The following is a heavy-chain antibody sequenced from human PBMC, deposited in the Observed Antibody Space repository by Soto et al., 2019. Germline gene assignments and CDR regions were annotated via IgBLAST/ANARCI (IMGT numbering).Heavy chain of an antibody. Sequence: XGTLALTCAVNGGSLSGYYWSGIRQSPGKGLEWIGEINHRGSSDYNPSLKSRVTISIDASKNHVTLELTSVTAADTAVYYCARSDNRNSLYGVDVWGQGTAVTVSS. CDR2: INHRGSS. CDR3: ARSDNRNSLYGVDV. D-gene: IGHD1-7*01. V-gene: IGHV4-34*01. CDR1: GGSLSGYY. J-gene: IGHJ6*02.